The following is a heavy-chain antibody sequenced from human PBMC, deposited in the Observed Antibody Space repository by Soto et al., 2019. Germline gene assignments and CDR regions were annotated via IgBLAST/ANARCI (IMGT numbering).Heavy chain of an antibody. Sequence: ASVKVSCKASGYTFSNYGVNWVRQAPGQGLEWLGYIMAYNNNPHYAQKFVGRVTMTAETSTSTAFLELRSLTSDDTAVYYGGRGGMGKSYWTLDSWGQGTQVTVSS. J-gene: IGHJ4*02. CDR3: GRGGMGKSYWTLDS. CDR2: IMAYNNNP. V-gene: IGHV1-18*01. D-gene: IGHD1-26*01. CDR1: GYTFSNYG.